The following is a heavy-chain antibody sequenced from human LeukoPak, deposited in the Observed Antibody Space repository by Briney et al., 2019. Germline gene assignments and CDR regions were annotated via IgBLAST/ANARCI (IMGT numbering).Heavy chain of an antibody. Sequence: PSETLSLTCTVSGVSISGYYWSWIRQPAGKGLEWIGRIHTSGSTNYNPSLKSRVTMSVDTSKNQFSLKLISVTAADTAVYYYWRGTYYYDSSGYLSFDYWGQGTLVTVSS. J-gene: IGHJ4*02. CDR2: IHTSGST. V-gene: IGHV4-4*07. CDR1: GVSISGYY. D-gene: IGHD3-22*01. CDR3: WRGTYYYDSSGYLSFDY.